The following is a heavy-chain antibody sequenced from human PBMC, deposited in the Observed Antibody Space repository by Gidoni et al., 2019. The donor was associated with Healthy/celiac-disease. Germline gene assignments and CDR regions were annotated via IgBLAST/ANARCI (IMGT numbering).Heavy chain of an antibody. CDR3: AAERHTAMVNGEVY. J-gene: IGHJ4*02. CDR2: IVVGSGNT. Sequence: QMQLVQSGPAVKKPGTSVKVSCKASGFTFTSFAMQWVRQARGQRLEWIGWIVVGSGNTNYAQKFQERVTITRDMSTSTAYMELSSLRSEDTAVYYCAAERHTAMVNGEVYWGQGTLVTVSS. D-gene: IGHD5-18*01. V-gene: IGHV1-58*02. CDR1: GFTFTSFA.